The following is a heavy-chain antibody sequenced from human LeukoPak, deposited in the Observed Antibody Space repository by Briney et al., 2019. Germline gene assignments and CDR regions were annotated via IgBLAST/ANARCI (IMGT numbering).Heavy chain of an antibody. CDR1: GYTFTSYG. CDR2: ISAYNGNT. CDR3: ARNPLPLYSGYDYLFDY. J-gene: IGHJ4*02. V-gene: IGHV1-18*04. Sequence: ASVKVSCKASGYTFTSYGISWVRQAPGQGLEWMGWISAYNGNTNHAQKLQGRVTMTTDTSTSTAYMELRSLRSDDTAVYYCARNPLPLYSGYDYLFDYWGQGTLVTVSS. D-gene: IGHD5-12*01.